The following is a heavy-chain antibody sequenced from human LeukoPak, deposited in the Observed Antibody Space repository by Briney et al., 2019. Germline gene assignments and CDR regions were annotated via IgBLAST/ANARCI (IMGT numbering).Heavy chain of an antibody. CDR2: INHSGSP. J-gene: IGHJ3*02. D-gene: IGHD5-18*01. CDR1: GGSFSGYY. V-gene: IGHV4-34*01. CDR3: ARGLDGIQLWYYDAFDI. Sequence: SETLSLTYAVYGGSFSGYYWSWIRHHPGKGLEWIVEINHSGSPNYNPSLKSRVTISVDTSKYQFSLKLSSVTAADTAVYYCARGLDGIQLWYYDAFDIWGQGTMVTVSS.